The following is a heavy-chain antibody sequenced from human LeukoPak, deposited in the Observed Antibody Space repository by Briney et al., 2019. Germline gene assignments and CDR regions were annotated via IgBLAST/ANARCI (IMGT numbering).Heavy chain of an antibody. Sequence: ASVKVSCKASGYTFTSYGISWVRQAPGRGLEWMGWISGYNGNTNYAQKFQGRVTMTTDTSTSTAYMELRSLRSDDTAVYYCARDPTIFGVAGTNWFDPWGQGTLVTVSS. D-gene: IGHD3-3*01. V-gene: IGHV1-18*01. CDR2: ISGYNGNT. CDR3: ARDPTIFGVAGTNWFDP. CDR1: GYTFTSYG. J-gene: IGHJ5*02.